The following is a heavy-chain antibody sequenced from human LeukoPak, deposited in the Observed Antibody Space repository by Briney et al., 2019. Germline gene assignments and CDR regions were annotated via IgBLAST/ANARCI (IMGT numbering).Heavy chain of an antibody. Sequence: SETLSLTCTVSGGSISSYYWSWIRQPPGKGLEWIGYIYYSGSTNYNPSLKSRVTISVDTSKNQFSLKLSSVTAADTAVYYCAKRSGAVAPFDYWGQGTLVTVSS. D-gene: IGHD6-19*01. CDR2: IYYSGST. V-gene: IGHV4-59*01. CDR3: AKRSGAVAPFDY. CDR1: GGSISSYY. J-gene: IGHJ4*02.